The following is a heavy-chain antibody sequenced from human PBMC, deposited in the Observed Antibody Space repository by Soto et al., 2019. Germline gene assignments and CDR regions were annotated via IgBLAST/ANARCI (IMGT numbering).Heavy chain of an antibody. V-gene: IGHV3-23*01. CDR3: AKACSGGSCYSWHFDY. J-gene: IGHJ4*02. CDR2: ICGSGGST. CDR1: GFTFSSYA. D-gene: IGHD2-15*01. Sequence: EVQLLESGGGLVQPGGSLRLSCAASGFTFSSYAMSWVRQAPGKGLEWVSAICGSGGSTYYADSVKGRFTISRDNSKNTLYLQMNSLRAEDTAVYYCAKACSGGSCYSWHFDYWGQGTLVTVSS.